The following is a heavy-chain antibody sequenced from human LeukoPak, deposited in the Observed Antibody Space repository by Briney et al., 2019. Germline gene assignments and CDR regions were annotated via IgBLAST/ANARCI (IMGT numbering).Heavy chain of an antibody. Sequence: SVKVSCKASGGTFSSYAISWVRQAPGQGLEWMGGIIPIFGTANYAQKFQGRVTITTDESTSTAYMELSSLRPEDTAVYYCARVQQLVRGANRLDPWGQGTLVTVSS. V-gene: IGHV1-69*05. J-gene: IGHJ5*02. D-gene: IGHD6-13*01. CDR1: GGTFSSYA. CDR3: ARVQQLVRGANRLDP. CDR2: IIPIFGTA.